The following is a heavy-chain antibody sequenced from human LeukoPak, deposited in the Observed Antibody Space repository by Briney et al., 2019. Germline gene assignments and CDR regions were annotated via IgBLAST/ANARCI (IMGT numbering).Heavy chain of an antibody. CDR3: AKALPDCSGGSCPAIVYDY. CDR2: IKQDGSEK. D-gene: IGHD2-15*01. Sequence: PGGSLRLSCAASGFTFSSYWMSWVRQAPGKGLEWVANIKQDGSEKYYVDSVKGRFTISRDNAKNSLYLQMNSLRTEDTALYYCAKALPDCSGGSCPAIVYDYWGQGTLVTVSS. CDR1: GFTFSSYW. V-gene: IGHV3-7*03. J-gene: IGHJ4*02.